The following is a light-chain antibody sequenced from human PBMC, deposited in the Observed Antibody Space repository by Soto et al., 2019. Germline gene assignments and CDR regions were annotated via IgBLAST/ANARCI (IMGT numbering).Light chain of an antibody. J-gene: IGLJ2*01. V-gene: IGLV2-14*01. Sequence: QSVLTQPASVSGSLGQSITLSCTGTSSDIGGYGYVSWYQQSPGKAPKLIIFEVRDRPLGVSDRFSGSKSGNTASLTISGLQAEDEATYYCSSSRATGSLLIFGGGTKLTVL. CDR1: SSDIGGYGY. CDR2: EVR. CDR3: SSSRATGSLLI.